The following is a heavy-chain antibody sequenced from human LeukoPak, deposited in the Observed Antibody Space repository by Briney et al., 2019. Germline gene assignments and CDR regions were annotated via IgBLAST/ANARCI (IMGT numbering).Heavy chain of an antibody. V-gene: IGHV3-53*04. J-gene: IGHJ4*02. D-gene: IGHD3-22*01. CDR3: ARWAMYYYDSSGYSGHFDY. Sequence: PGGSLRLSCAASGFTFSSYYMSWVRQAPGKGLEWVSVIYSGGSTYYADSVKGRFTISRHNSKNTLYLQMNSLRAEDTAVYYCARWAMYYYDSSGYSGHFDYWGQGTLVTVSS. CDR2: IYSGGST. CDR1: GFTFSSYY.